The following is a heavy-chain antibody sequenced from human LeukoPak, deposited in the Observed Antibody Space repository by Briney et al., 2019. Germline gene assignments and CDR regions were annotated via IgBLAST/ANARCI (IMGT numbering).Heavy chain of an antibody. CDR1: GFTTTTCA. D-gene: IGHD3-10*01. Sequence: GGSLRLSCAASGFTTTTCAMSWVRQAPGKGLECVSTISGSGVGAYYADSVKGRFTISRDNSKNTLYLQMNSLRAEDTAVYYCAKGDYYDFDSWGQGTLVTVSS. V-gene: IGHV3-23*01. CDR3: AKGDYYDFDS. J-gene: IGHJ4*02. CDR2: ISGSGVGA.